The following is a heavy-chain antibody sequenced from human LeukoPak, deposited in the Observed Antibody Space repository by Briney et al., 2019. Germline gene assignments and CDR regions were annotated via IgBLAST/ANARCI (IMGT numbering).Heavy chain of an antibody. J-gene: IGHJ5*02. CDR1: GYTFTSNY. CDR3: ARGGDSSGYEGRFDP. CDR2: ISPSGGST. D-gene: IGHD3-22*01. Sequence: ASVKVSCKAFGYTFTSNYMHWVRQAPGQGPEWMGVISPSGGSTTYAQKFQGRVTLTRDMSTSTDYLELSSLRSEDTAVYYCARGGDSSGYEGRFDPWGQGTLVTVSS. V-gene: IGHV1-46*01.